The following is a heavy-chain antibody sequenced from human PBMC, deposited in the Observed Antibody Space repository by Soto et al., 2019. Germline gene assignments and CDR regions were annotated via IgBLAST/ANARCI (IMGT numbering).Heavy chain of an antibody. CDR1: GFTFRSYV. J-gene: IGHJ4*02. CDR3: ARWGTTGGLDV. CDR2: TSYDGSNK. Sequence: QVQLVESGGGVVQPGVSLRLSCVGSGFTFRSYVIHWVRQAPGKGLEWVALTSYDGSNKYYDDSVKGRFTISRDNSRNTVDLHMDGLRLEDTALYYCARWGTTGGLDVWGQGTLVSVSS. V-gene: IGHV3-30*19. D-gene: IGHD3-16*01.